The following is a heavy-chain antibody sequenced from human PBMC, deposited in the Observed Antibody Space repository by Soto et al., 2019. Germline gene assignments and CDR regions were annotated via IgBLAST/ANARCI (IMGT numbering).Heavy chain of an antibody. CDR3: VREPWGFSGTWYDY. J-gene: IGHJ4*02. CDR1: GVSFRSYW. CDR2: ISFDGNIS. V-gene: IGHV3-74*01. D-gene: IGHD6-13*01. Sequence: PGGSVRLSCEGSGVSFRSYWMHWVRQAPGKGLVWVARISFDGNISNYADSVKGRFTISRDNARNTVYLQMDSLRPEDTAVYFCVREPWGFSGTWYDYWGQGTLVTVSS.